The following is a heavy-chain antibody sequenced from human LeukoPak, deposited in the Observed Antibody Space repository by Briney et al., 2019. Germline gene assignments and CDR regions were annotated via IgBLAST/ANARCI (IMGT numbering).Heavy chain of an antibody. J-gene: IGHJ5*02. V-gene: IGHV4-59*08. CDR1: GGSISSFF. Sequence: SSETLSLTCTVSGGSISSFFWTWIRQPPGKGLEWIGYINYSGSTNYNPSLKSRVTISVDTSKNQFSLKLSSVTAADAAVYYCARYSSSWDLYSWFDPWGQGTLVTVSS. D-gene: IGHD6-13*01. CDR2: INYSGST. CDR3: ARYSSSWDLYSWFDP.